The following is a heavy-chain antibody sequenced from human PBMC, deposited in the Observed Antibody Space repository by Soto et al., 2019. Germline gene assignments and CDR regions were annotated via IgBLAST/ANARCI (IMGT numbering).Heavy chain of an antibody. CDR2: SIPISGTA. V-gene: IGHV1-69*01. Sequence: QVQLVQSGAEVKKPGSSVKVSCKASGGTFSSYAISWVRQAPGQGLEWMGGSIPISGTANYAQEFQGRVTITADESTSTADMERSRLRSEVTAGYYCARAQVSSTGFETYYSYYYGMDVWGQGTTVTVSS. J-gene: IGHJ6*02. CDR1: GGTFSSYA. D-gene: IGHD2-2*01. CDR3: ARAQVSSTGFETYYSYYYGMDV.